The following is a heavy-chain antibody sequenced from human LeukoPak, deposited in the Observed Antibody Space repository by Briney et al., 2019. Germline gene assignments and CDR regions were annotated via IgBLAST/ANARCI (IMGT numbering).Heavy chain of an antibody. V-gene: IGHV4-59*01. D-gene: IGHD5-12*01. CDR3: ARGGGYASPIGY. CDR2: IYHSGST. CDR1: GGSISTYY. Sequence: SEALSLTCTLSGGSISTYYWSWIRRPPGKGLEWIGYIYHSGSTNYNPSLKSRVTISVDTSKNQFSLKLSSVTAADTAVYYCARGGGYASPIGYWGQGALVTVSS. J-gene: IGHJ4*02.